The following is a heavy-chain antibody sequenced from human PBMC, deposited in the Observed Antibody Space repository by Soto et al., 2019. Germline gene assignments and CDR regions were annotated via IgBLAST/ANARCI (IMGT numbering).Heavy chain of an antibody. D-gene: IGHD6-19*01. CDR1: GDTFRNYA. V-gene: IGHV1-69*13. CDR3: ARDPGIAVVGRGTSFEH. Sequence: GASVKVSCKASGDTFRNYAFTWVRQAPGQGLEWMGTIIPLFSTRYAQKFQGRVTMAADESTSTVYMDLSSLKSDDTAVYYCARDPGIAVVGRGTSFEHWGQGTLVTVSS. J-gene: IGHJ4*02. CDR2: IIPLFST.